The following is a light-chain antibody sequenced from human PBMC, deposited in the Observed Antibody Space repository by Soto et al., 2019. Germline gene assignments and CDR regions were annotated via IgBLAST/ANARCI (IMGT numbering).Light chain of an antibody. V-gene: IGLV1-51*01. J-gene: IGLJ2*01. CDR1: SFNIGSNY. CDR2: DNH. CDR3: GTWDSSVSAGV. Sequence: QSVLTQPPSVSAAPGQTVTISCSGSSFNIGSNYVSWYQHLPGTAPRLLIYDNHKRPSGIPDRFSGSKSGTSATLGITGLQTGDEADYYCGTWDSSVSAGVFGGGTKLTVL.